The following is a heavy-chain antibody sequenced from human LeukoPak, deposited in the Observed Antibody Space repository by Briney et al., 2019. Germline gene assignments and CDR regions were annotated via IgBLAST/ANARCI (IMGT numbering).Heavy chain of an antibody. CDR2: IKEDGSIQ. CDR1: GFTFSSYW. CDR3: ARDVWTGVAVSDY. J-gene: IGHJ4*02. D-gene: IGHD6-19*01. V-gene: IGHV3-7*01. Sequence: GGSLRLSCVASGFTFSSYWMTWVRQTPGKGLEWLANIKEDGSIQYYLDSVRGRFTISRDNAKTSVYLQLNSLRADDTAVYYCARDVWTGVAVSDYWGQGTLVTASS.